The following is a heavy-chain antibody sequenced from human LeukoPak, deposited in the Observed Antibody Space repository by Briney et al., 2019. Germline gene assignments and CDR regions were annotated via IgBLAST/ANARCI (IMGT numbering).Heavy chain of an antibody. CDR2: ISSSSSYI. CDR1: GFTFDDYS. J-gene: IGHJ4*02. V-gene: IGHV3-21*01. Sequence: GGSLRLSCAASGFTFDDYSMHWARQAPGKGLEWVSSISSSSSYIYYADSVKGRFTISRDNAKNSLYLQMNSLRAEDTAVYYCARDNQNYDYVWGSYRPLDYWGQGTLVTVSS. CDR3: ARDNQNYDYVWGSYRPLDY. D-gene: IGHD3-16*02.